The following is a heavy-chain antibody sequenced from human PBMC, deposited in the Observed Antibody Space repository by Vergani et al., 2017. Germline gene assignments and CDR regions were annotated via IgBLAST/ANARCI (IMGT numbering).Heavy chain of an antibody. V-gene: IGHV5-51*01. CDR2: IHPADSDT. Sequence: EVQLVQSGAEVKKPGESLTISCQISGYSFTNYWIGWVRQMPGKGLGWMGIIHPADSDTRYSPSFQGQVTISVDKSISTAYLQRSSLRASDSAMYYFARLDGRDCSGSKEFDYRGQGTLVTVSS. CDR3: ARLDGRDCSGSKEFDY. D-gene: IGHD1-26*01. CDR1: GYSFTNYW. J-gene: IGHJ4*02.